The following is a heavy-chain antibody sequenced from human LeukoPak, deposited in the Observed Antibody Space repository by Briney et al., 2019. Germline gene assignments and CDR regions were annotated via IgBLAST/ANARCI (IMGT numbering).Heavy chain of an antibody. Sequence: GGSLRLSCAASGFTFSSFALSWVGQAPGKGLGWVSLISGSGGSTYYADSVKGRFTISRDNSKNTLYLQMNSLRAEDTAVYYCAKVSGPHKYYFDYWGQGTLVTVSS. CDR2: ISGSGGST. J-gene: IGHJ4*02. CDR3: AKVSGPHKYYFDY. CDR1: GFTFSSFA. V-gene: IGHV3-23*01.